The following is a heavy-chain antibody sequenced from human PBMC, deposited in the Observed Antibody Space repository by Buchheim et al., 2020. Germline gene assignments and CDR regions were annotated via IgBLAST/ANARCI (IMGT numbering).Heavy chain of an antibody. CDR3: ARVRELRFSDHGLDI. J-gene: IGHJ6*02. CDR2: INPSNTAT. D-gene: IGHD3-3*01. V-gene: IGHV1-2*06. Sequence: QVLLLQSGAEVKKPGASVKVSCKASGYTFTGYYLHWVRQAPGQGLEWIGRINPSNTATVLAERFQGRVTLTADKSIGTVYMELKRLTSDDTAIYYCARVRELRFSDHGLDIWGQGT. CDR1: GYTFTGYY.